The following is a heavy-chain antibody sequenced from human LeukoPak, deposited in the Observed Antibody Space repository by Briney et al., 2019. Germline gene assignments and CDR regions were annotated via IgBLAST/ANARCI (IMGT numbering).Heavy chain of an antibody. CDR1: GYTFTSYD. Sequence: GASVKVSCKASGYTFTSYDINWVRQATGQGLEWMGWMNPNSGNTGYVQKFQGRVTMTRNTSISTAYMELSSLRSEDTAVYYCASRIAAAGHYWGQGTLVTVSS. J-gene: IGHJ4*02. CDR3: ASRIAAAGHY. V-gene: IGHV1-8*01. CDR2: MNPNSGNT. D-gene: IGHD6-13*01.